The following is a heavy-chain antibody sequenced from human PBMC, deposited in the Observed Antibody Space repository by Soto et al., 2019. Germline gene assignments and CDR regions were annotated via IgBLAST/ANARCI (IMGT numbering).Heavy chain of an antibody. CDR1: GYTFTSYY. Sequence: GASVKVSCKASGYTFTSYYMHWVRQAPGQGLEWMGIINPSGGSTSYAQKFQGRVTMTRDTSTSTVYMELSSLRSEDTAVYYCARVPLPGLGIAVAGTGSYWGQGTLVTVSS. CDR2: INPSGGST. CDR3: ARVPLPGLGIAVAGTGSY. V-gene: IGHV1-46*03. D-gene: IGHD6-19*01. J-gene: IGHJ4*02.